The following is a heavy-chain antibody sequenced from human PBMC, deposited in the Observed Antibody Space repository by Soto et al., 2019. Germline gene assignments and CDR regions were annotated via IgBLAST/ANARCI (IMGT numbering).Heavy chain of an antibody. J-gene: IGHJ5*02. Sequence: EVQLVESGGGLVQPGGSLRLYCSASGFTFSSYSMNWVRQAPGNGLEWVSYISSSSSTIYYADSVKGRFTISRDNAKNSLYLQMNSLRAEDTAVYYCARDGQGGVVVNWFDPWGQGTLVTVSS. CDR3: ARDGQGGVVVNWFDP. CDR1: GFTFSSYS. CDR2: ISSSSSTI. V-gene: IGHV3-48*01. D-gene: IGHD2-2*01.